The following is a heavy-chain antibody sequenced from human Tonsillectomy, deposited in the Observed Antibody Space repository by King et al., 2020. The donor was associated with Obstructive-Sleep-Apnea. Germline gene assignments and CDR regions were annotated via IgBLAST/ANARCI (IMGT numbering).Heavy chain of an antibody. D-gene: IGHD5-12*01. V-gene: IGHV3-48*04. Sequence: VQLVESGGGFVQPGGSLRLSCAASGFTFSSYSMNWLRQAPGKGLEWVAYITSSRNTIYYADSVRCRFHISRDNAKNSLYLQIKSRRAEDTAVYYCARDSGDSGYDSRPIWGQGILVTVSS. CDR3: ARDSGDSGYDSRPI. CDR1: GFTFSSYS. CDR2: ITSSRNTI. J-gene: IGHJ4*02.